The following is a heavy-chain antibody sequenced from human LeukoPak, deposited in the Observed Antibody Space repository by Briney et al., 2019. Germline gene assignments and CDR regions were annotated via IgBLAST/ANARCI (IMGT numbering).Heavy chain of an antibody. J-gene: IGHJ4*02. CDR1: GASISSGSYY. D-gene: IGHD2-15*01. V-gene: IGHV4-61*02. CDR3: ARAKPLVYCSGGSCYRTHYFDY. CDR2: IYTSGIT. Sequence: PSPTLSLTCPVSGASISSGSYYWSWIRQPAGEGLAWIGGIYTSGITNYNPSLKSRVTISVDTSKNQFSLKLSSVTAADTAVYYCARAKPLVYCSGGSCYRTHYFDYWGQGTLVTVSS.